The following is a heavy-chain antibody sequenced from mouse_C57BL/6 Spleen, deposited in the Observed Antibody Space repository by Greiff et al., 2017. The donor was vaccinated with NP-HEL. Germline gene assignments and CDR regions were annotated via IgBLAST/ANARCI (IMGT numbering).Heavy chain of an antibody. CDR1: GYAFSSSW. V-gene: IGHV1-82*01. CDR2: IYPGDGDT. Sequence: VQLVESGPELVKPGASVKISCKASGYAFSSSWMNWVKQRPGKGLEWIGRIYPGDGDTNYNGKFKGKATLTADKSSSTAYMQLSSLTSEDSAVYFCARSYYGYDGFDYWGQGTTLTVSS. CDR3: ARSYYGYDGFDY. D-gene: IGHD2-9*01. J-gene: IGHJ2*01.